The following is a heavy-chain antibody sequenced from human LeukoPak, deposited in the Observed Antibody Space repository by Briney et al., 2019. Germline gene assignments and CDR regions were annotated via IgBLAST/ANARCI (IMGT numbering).Heavy chain of an antibody. CDR3: ARQDPELAF. V-gene: IGHV3-48*03. Sequence: GGSLRLSCAASGFTFSSYEMNWVRQAPGKGLEWVSYITSGASTIYYADSVKGRFTISRDNAKNSLYLQMNSLRVEDTAVYYCARQDPELAFWGQRTWATVSS. D-gene: IGHD1-26*01. J-gene: IGHJ4*02. CDR1: GFTFSSYE. CDR2: ITSGASTI.